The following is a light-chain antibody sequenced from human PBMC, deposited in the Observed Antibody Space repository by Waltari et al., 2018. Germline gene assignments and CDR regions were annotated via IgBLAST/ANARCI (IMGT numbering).Light chain of an antibody. Sequence: QSALTQPASVSGSPGQSITISCTAVNSNVDILHLVSWYQHHPGRNPRLLISEISQRPAGISNRCSGAKSGNTASLTISGLQPEDEADYFCCSFAGYGIYVFGSGTQVSVL. J-gene: IGLJ1*01. V-gene: IGLV2-23*02. CDR2: EIS. CDR3: CSFAGYGIYV. CDR1: NSNVDILHL.